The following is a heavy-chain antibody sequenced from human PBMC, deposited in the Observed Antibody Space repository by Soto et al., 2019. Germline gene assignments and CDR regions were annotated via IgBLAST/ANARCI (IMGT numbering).Heavy chain of an antibody. D-gene: IGHD5-18*01. J-gene: IGHJ4*02. CDR3: AKAGYTYGSADF. V-gene: IGHV3-30*18. CDR1: GFTFSNYG. CDR2: ISSDGSNK. Sequence: QVQLVESGGGVVQPGRSLRLSCAASGFTFSNYGMHWVRQAPGKGLEWVALISSDGSNKYYADSVKGRFTISRDNSKNTLYLQMTSLRAEDTAVYYCAKAGYTYGSADFWGQGTLVTVSS.